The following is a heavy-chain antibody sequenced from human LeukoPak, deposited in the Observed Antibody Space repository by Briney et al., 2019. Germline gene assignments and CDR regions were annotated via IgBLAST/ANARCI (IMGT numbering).Heavy chain of an antibody. D-gene: IGHD3-10*01. CDR3: ARDMDYDYYCYMDV. V-gene: IGHV1-69*05. J-gene: IGHJ6*03. CDR2: IIPIFGTA. Sequence: SVKVSCKASGGTFSSYAISWVRQAPGQGLEWMGGIIPIFGTANYAQKFQGRVTMTRDTSISTAYMELSRLRSDDTAVYYCARDMDYDYYCYMDVWGKGTTVTVSS. CDR1: GGTFSSYA.